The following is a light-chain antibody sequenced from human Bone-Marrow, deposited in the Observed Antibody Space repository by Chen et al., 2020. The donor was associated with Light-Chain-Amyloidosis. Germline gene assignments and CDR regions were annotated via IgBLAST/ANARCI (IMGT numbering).Light chain of an antibody. Sequence: DVLMTQSPLFLPVTLGQSASISCTSSQSLVTSDGDIYLNWFLQRPGQSPRRLIYEVSKRDSGVPDRCSGSASGTHFTLEISRVETEDIGVYVCMQGTHWPFTFGPGTTVEI. V-gene: IGKV2-30*01. CDR3: MQGTHWPFT. J-gene: IGKJ3*01. CDR1: QSLVTSDGDIY. CDR2: EVS.